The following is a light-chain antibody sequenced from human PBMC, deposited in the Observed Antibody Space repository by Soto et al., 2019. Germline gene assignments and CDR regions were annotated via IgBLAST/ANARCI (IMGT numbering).Light chain of an antibody. CDR1: SSDVGGYNY. V-gene: IGLV2-14*01. Sequence: QSVLTQPASVSGSPGQSITISCTGTSSDVGGYNYVSWYQQHPGKAPKLMIYEVSNRPSGVSNRFSGSKSGNTASLTISGLQAEDEADYYCSSYTSSGRWVFGGGTKLTVL. CDR3: SSYTSSGRWV. J-gene: IGLJ3*02. CDR2: EVS.